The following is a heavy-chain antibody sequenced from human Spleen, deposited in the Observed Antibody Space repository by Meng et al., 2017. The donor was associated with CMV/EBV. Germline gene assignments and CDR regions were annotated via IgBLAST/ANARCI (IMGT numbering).Heavy chain of an antibody. CDR1: GYPISNGYY. CDR3: ARADSSGFWGNWFDP. Sequence: SETLSLTCTVSGYPISNGYYWGWMRQSPGKGLEWIGNIFHSGTTYYNPSLKSRVTISVDTSKKQFSLDLNSVTAADTAVYYCARADSSGFWGNWFDPWGQGTLVTVSS. J-gene: IGHJ5*02. D-gene: IGHD3-22*01. CDR2: IFHSGTT. V-gene: IGHV4-38-2*02.